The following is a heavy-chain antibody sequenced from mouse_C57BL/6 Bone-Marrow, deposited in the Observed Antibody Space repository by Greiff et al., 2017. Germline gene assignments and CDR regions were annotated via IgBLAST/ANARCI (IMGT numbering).Heavy chain of an antibody. CDR1: GFTFSSYT. CDR2: IRGGGGST. D-gene: IGHD2-13*01. Sequence: EVQLVESGGGLVKPGGSLKLSCAASGFTFSSYTMSWVRQTPGKRLQWVGTIRGGGGSTYYPDSVKGRVTISRDNDTNSLYLQMRSLMSEETAVFYCSRQVTTGLGSKYFDVWGTGTTVTVSS. J-gene: IGHJ1*03. V-gene: IGHV5-9*04. CDR3: SRQVTTGLGSKYFDV.